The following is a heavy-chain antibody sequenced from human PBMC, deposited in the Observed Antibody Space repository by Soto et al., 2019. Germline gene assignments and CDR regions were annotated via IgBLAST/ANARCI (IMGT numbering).Heavy chain of an antibody. CDR3: ARGYYYDSSGYCSAFDI. CDR1: GGSISSDY. CDR2: IYYSGST. V-gene: IGHV4-59*01. D-gene: IGHD3-22*01. Sequence: SETLSLTCTVSGGSISSDYWSWIRQPPGKGLEWIGYIYYSGSTNYNPSLKSRVTISVDTSKNQLSLKLSSVTAADTAVYYCARGYYYDSSGYCSAFDIWGQGTMVTVS. J-gene: IGHJ3*02.